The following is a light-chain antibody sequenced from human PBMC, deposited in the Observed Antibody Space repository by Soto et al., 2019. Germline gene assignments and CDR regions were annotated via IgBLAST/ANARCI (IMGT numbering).Light chain of an antibody. CDR3: QSYDSSLSGSVV. CDR2: GNF. CDR1: SSNIGASYD. J-gene: IGLJ2*01. V-gene: IGLV1-40*01. Sequence: QSVLTQPPSVSGAPGQRVTISCTGSSSNIGASYDVHWYQQSPGTAPKLLIYGNFNRPSGVPDRFSGSKSGTSASLAITGLQAEDEADYYCQSYDSSLSGSVVFGGGTKVTVL.